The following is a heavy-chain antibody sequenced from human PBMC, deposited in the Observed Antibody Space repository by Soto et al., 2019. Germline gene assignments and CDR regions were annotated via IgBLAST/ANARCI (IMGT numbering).Heavy chain of an antibody. Sequence: ASVKVSCKASGGTFSSYAISWVRQAPGQGLEWMGGIIPIFGTANYAQKFQGRVTITADESTSTAYMELSSLRSEDTAVYYCGYCSGGSRWEDYYYYGMDVWGQGTTVTVSS. D-gene: IGHD2-15*01. V-gene: IGHV1-69*13. CDR1: GGTFSSYA. J-gene: IGHJ6*02. CDR2: IIPIFGTA. CDR3: GYCSGGSRWEDYYYYGMDV.